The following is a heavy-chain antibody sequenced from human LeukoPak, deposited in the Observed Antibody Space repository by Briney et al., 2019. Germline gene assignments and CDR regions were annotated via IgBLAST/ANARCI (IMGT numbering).Heavy chain of an antibody. CDR3: ASFSGAFDI. D-gene: IGHD3-10*01. J-gene: IGHJ3*02. V-gene: IGHV3-48*03. CDR2: LSSSGSAF. CDR1: GFTFRSYE. Sequence: PGGSLRLSCEDSGFTFRSYEMNWVRQAPGQGLEWIAYLSSSGSAFSYADTVKGRFTIARDKAKNSLYLQMNSLRAEDTAVYYCASFSGAFDIWGQGTMVTVSS.